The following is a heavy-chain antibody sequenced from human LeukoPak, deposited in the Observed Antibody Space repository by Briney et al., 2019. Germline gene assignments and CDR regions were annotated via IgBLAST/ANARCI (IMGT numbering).Heavy chain of an antibody. CDR1: GYTFTSYY. J-gene: IGHJ5*02. D-gene: IGHD1-26*01. CDR3: ARDLRRGVGALGWFDP. V-gene: IGHV1-46*01. CDR2: INPSGGST. Sequence: ASVKVSCKASGYTFTSYYMHWVRQAPGQGLEWMGIINPSGGSTSYAQKFQGRVTMTRDTSTSTAYMELRSLRSDDTAVYYCARDLRRGVGALGWFDPWGQGTLVTVSS.